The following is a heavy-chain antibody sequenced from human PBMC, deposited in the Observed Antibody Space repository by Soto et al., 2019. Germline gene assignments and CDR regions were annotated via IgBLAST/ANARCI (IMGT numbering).Heavy chain of an antibody. CDR2: ISSSSSTI. J-gene: IGHJ4*02. CDR3: ARDSLLMVRGVIISPFDY. V-gene: IGHV3-48*02. CDR1: GFTFSSYS. D-gene: IGHD3-10*01. Sequence: GGSLRLSCAASGFTFSSYSMNWVRQAPGKGLEWVSYISSSSSTIYYADSVKGRFTISRDNAKNSLYPQMNSLRDEDTAVYYCARDSLLMVRGVIISPFDYWGQGTLVTVSS.